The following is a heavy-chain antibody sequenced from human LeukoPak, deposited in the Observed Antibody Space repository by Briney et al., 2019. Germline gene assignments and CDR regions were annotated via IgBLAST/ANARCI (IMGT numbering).Heavy chain of an antibody. V-gene: IGHV3-15*01. CDR3: THDYGDYGCFDY. CDR1: GFTFSNAW. D-gene: IGHD4-17*01. J-gene: IGHJ4*02. CDR2: IKSKTDGGTT. Sequence: GGSLRLSCAASGFTFSNAWMSWVRQAPGKGLEWVGRIKSKTDGGTTDYAAPVKGRFTISRDDSKNTLYLQMNSLKTEDTAVYYCTHDYGDYGCFDYWGQGTLVTVSS.